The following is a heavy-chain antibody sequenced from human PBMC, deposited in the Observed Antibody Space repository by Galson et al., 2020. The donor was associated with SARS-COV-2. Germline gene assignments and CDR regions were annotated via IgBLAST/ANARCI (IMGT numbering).Heavy chain of an antibody. CDR3: ARAPDYYYYYMDV. CDR1: GFTFSSYS. J-gene: IGHJ6*03. V-gene: IGHV3-48*01. CDR2: ISSSSSTI. Sequence: GESLKISCAASGFTFSSYSMHWVRQAPGKGLEWVSYISSSSSTIYYADSVKGRFTISRDNAKNSLYLQMNSLRAEDTAVYYCARAPDYYYYYMDVWGKGTTVTISS.